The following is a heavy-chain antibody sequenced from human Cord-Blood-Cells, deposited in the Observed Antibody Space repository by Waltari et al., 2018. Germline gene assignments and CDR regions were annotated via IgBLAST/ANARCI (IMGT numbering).Heavy chain of an antibody. CDR3: ARGRRYYFDY. Sequence: QVQLQQSGAGLLKPSETLSLTCAVLGWSFSGYYCSWIRQPPGKGLEWIGEINHSGSTNYNPSLKSRVTISVDTSNNQFSLKLSSVTAADTAVYYCARGRRYYFDYWGQGTLVTVSS. V-gene: IGHV4-34*01. CDR2: INHSGST. J-gene: IGHJ4*02. CDR1: GWSFSGYY.